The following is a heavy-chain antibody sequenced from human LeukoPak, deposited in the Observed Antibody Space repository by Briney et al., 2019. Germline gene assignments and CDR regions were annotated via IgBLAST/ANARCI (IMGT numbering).Heavy chain of an antibody. D-gene: IGHD1-1*01. V-gene: IGHV4-59*01. J-gene: IGHJ6*03. CDR2: VDHTGST. CDR1: DDSITMYY. Sequence: SETLSLTCSVSDDSITMYYWTWIRQPPGKGLEWIGYVDHTGSTNSNPSLNGRVSISRDTTKNLFSLRLRSVTAADTAVYFCARGRVSSSTWYSTYYHYFYTDVWGKGTTVTISS. CDR3: ARGRVSSSTWYSTYYHYFYTDV.